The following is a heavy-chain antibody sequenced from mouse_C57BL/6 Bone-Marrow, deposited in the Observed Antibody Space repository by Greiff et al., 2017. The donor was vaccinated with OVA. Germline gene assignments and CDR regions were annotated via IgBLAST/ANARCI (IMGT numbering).Heavy chain of an antibody. CDR3: VSDWEGWAMDY. V-gene: IGHV10-3*01. Sequence: EVQRVESGGGLVQPKGSLKLSCAASGFTFNTYAMHWVRQAPGKGLEWVARLRSKSSNYATYYADSVKDRFTISRDDSQSMLYLQMNNLKTEDTAMYYCVSDWEGWAMDYWGQGTSVSVAP. CDR2: LRSKSSNYAT. D-gene: IGHD4-1*01. CDR1: GFTFNTYA. J-gene: IGHJ4*01.